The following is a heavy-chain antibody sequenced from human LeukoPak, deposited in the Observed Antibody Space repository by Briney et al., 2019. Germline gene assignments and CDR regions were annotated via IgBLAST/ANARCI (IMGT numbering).Heavy chain of an antibody. CDR1: GYTFTSYD. CDR3: ARCPYNWNDDDGTYYFDY. J-gene: IGHJ4*02. Sequence: ASVKVSCKASGYTFTSYDINWVRQATGQGLEWMGWMNPNSGNTGYAQKFQGRVTITRNTSISTAYMELSSLRAEDMAVYYCARCPYNWNDDDGTYYFDYWGQGTLVTVSS. V-gene: IGHV1-8*03. D-gene: IGHD1-1*01. CDR2: MNPNSGNT.